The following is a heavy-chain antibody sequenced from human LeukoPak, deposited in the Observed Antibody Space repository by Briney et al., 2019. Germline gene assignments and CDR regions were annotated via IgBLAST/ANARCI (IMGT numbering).Heavy chain of an antibody. D-gene: IGHD6-13*01. V-gene: IGHV3-64*01. CDR2: ISSNGGST. CDR3: ASGSRGIAAY. CDR1: GFTFSSYA. Sequence: GGSLRLSCAASGFTFSSYAMHWVRQAPGKGLEYVSAISSNGGSTYYANPVKGRFTISRDNSKNTLYLQMGSLRAEDMAVYYCASGSRGIAAYWGQGTLVTVSS. J-gene: IGHJ4*02.